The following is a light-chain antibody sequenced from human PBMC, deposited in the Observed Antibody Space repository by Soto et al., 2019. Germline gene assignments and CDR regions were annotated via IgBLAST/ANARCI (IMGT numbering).Light chain of an antibody. CDR3: AAWDDSLSGYV. V-gene: IGLV1-44*01. CDR2: SND. CDR1: STNIGSNT. Sequence: SELTQPPSASGTPGQSVTISCSGSSTNIGSNTVNWYQQLPGTAPKLLIYSNDQRPSGVPDRFSGSKSGTSASLAISGLQSEDEADYYAAAWDDSLSGYVFRTGTMVPVL. J-gene: IGLJ1*01.